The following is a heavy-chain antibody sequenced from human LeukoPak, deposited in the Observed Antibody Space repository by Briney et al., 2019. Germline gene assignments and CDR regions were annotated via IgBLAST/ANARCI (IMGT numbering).Heavy chain of an antibody. D-gene: IGHD6-19*01. CDR2: IYYTGST. V-gene: IGHV4-59*08. Sequence: SETLSLTCTVSGGSISSSYWSWIRQPPGKGLEWIGYIYYTGSTNYNPSLKSRVTISVDTSKNQFSLKLSSVTAADTAVYYCARLKGYSSGWYPPYYFDYWGQGTLVTVSS. CDR3: ARLKGYSSGWYPPYYFDY. J-gene: IGHJ4*02. CDR1: GGSISSSY.